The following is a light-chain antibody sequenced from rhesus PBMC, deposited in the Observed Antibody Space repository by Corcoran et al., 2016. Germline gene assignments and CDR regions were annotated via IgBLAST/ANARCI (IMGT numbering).Light chain of an antibody. CDR3: YQHSSGYT. Sequence: QVILTQSPATLSLSPGERATLSCRASQSVSNYLAWYQQKPGQAPRLLNYGAYSRATGIPDRFSGSGSGTVCPLTISSLEPEDVGIYHCYQHSSGYTFGPGTKLDIK. CDR2: GAY. CDR1: QSVSNY. V-gene: IGKV3-10*01. J-gene: IGKJ3*01.